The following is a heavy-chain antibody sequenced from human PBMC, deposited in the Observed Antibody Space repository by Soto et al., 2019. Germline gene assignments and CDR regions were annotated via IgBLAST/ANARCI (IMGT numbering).Heavy chain of an antibody. CDR3: ARVGPYYYDNIGYYSNY. CDR1: GYTFTTYG. CDR2: ISGYNGNT. V-gene: IGHV1-18*01. D-gene: IGHD3-22*01. Sequence: QVQLVQSGAEVKKPGASVKVSCKASGYTFTTYGIIWVRQAPGQGLEWMGWISGYNGNTNYAQKLQGRVTMTTDTSTSTAYIELRRLRSDDTSVYYCARVGPYYYDNIGYYSNYWGQGTLVAVSS. J-gene: IGHJ4*02.